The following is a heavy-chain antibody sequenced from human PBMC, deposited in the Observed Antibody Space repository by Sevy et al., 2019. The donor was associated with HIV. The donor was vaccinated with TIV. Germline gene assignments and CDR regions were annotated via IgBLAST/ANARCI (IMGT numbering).Heavy chain of an antibody. CDR1: GGSISSGGYY. V-gene: IGHV4-31*03. D-gene: IGHD1-26*01. J-gene: IGHJ5*02. Sequence: SETLSLTCTVSGGSISSGGYYWSWIRQHPGKGLEWMGYIYYSGSTYYNPSLKSRVTISVDTSKNQFSLKLSSVTAADTAVYYCARVLAKGTNWFDPWGQGTLVTVSS. CDR3: ARVLAKGTNWFDP. CDR2: IYYSGST.